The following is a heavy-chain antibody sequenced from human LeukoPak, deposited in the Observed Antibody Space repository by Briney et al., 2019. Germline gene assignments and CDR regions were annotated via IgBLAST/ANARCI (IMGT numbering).Heavy chain of an antibody. CDR3: ARDRYYYDSSGKDPGFGY. CDR1: GFTFSSYG. D-gene: IGHD3-22*01. J-gene: IGHJ4*02. V-gene: IGHV3-30*03. Sequence: GGSLRLSCAASGFTFSSYGMHWVRQAPGKGLEWVAVISYDGSNKYYADSVKGRFTISRDNSKTTLYLQMNSLRAEDTAVYYCARDRYYYDSSGKDPGFGYWGQGTLVTVSS. CDR2: ISYDGSNK.